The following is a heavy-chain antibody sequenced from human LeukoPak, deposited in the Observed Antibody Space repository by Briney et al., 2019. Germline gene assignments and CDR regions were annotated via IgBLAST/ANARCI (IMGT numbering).Heavy chain of an antibody. CDR3: ARSSTRGGYYYYYMDV. V-gene: IGHV1-8*01. D-gene: IGHD2-2*01. J-gene: IGHJ6*03. CDR2: MNPNSGNT. CDR1: GYTFTSYD. Sequence: ASVKVSCKASGYTFTSYDINWVRQATGQGLEWMGWMNPNSGNTGYAQKFQGRVTMTRNTSISTAYMELSSLRSEDTAVYYCARSSTRGGYYYYYMDVWGKGTTVTVSS.